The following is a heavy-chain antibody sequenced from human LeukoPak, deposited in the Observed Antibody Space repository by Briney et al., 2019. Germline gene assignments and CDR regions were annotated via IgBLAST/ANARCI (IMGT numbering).Heavy chain of an antibody. V-gene: IGHV4-34*01. CDR3: ARVRQQLDPFDY. CDR1: GESLSGYY. D-gene: IGHD6-13*01. J-gene: IGHJ4*02. CDR2: INHSGGT. Sequence: SETLSLTCAVYGESLSGYYGSWIRQPPGKGLEWTGEINHSGGTNYNPSLKSRVTISVDTSKNQLALKLSSVTAADTAVYYCARVRQQLDPFDYWGQGTLVTVSS.